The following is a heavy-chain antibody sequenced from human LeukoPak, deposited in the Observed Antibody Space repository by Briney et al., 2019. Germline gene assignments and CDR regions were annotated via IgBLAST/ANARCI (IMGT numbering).Heavy chain of an antibody. D-gene: IGHD3-10*01. CDR2: INHRGST. Sequence: SETLSLACAVYGGSFSGYYWSWIRQPPGKGLEWIGEINHRGSTNYNPSLKSRVTMSIDTSKNQFSLKLSSVTAADTAVYYCARRLGRKFGERFYYYHYMDVWGKGTTVTISS. V-gene: IGHV4-34*01. CDR3: ARRLGRKFGERFYYYHYMDV. J-gene: IGHJ6*03. CDR1: GGSFSGYY.